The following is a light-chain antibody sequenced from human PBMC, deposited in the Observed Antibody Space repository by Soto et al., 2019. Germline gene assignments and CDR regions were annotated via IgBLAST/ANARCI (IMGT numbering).Light chain of an antibody. CDR3: QQHRSSPWT. Sequence: EIVLTQSPGTLSLSPGERATLSCRASQSVSSSYLAWYQQKPGQAPRLLIYGASNRASGIPDRFSGSGSGTDFTLTISRLEPEDFAVYYCQQHRSSPWTFGQGTKVDIK. CDR2: GAS. V-gene: IGKV3-20*01. CDR1: QSVSSSY. J-gene: IGKJ1*01.